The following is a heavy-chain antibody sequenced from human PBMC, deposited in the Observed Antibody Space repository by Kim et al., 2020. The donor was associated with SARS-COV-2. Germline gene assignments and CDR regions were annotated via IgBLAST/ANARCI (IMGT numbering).Heavy chain of an antibody. V-gene: IGHV3-13*01. J-gene: IGHJ6*02. CDR3: ARSYAIPAYGMDV. D-gene: IGHD2-8*01. Sequence: YYPGSVKGGFTIPRENAKNSLYLQMNSLRAGDTAVYYCARSYAIPAYGMDVWGQGTTVTVSS.